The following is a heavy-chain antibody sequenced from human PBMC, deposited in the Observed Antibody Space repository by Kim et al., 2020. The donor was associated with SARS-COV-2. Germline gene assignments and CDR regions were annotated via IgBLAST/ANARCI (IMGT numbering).Heavy chain of an antibody. V-gene: IGHV1-8*01. CDR3: ATRLDY. CDR2: PTSGNT. J-gene: IGHJ4*02. Sequence: PTSGNTGYPQKFQGRVTMTRNTSISTAYMELSSLRSEDTAVYYCATRLDYWGQGTLVTVSS.